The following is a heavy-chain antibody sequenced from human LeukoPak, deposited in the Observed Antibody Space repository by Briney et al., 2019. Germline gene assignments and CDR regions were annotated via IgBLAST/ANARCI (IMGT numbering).Heavy chain of an antibody. CDR1: GFTVSSKD. D-gene: IGHD2-2*02. J-gene: IGHJ6*02. CDR3: ASLYYHGIDV. CDR2: IYSGGST. Sequence: GGSLRLPCAASGFTVSSKDMSWVRQAPGKGLEWVSVIYSGGSTYYADSVKGRFTISRDNSKNTLYLQMNSLRAEDTAVYYCASLYYHGIDVWGQGTTVTVSS. V-gene: IGHV3-66*01.